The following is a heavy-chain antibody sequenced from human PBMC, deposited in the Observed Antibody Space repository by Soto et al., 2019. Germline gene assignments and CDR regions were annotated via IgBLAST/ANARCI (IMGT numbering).Heavy chain of an antibody. D-gene: IGHD5-12*01. CDR1: GFTFSSYD. CDR3: ARVRYDSTAGYFDY. CDR2: IGTAGDT. Sequence: EVQLVESGGGLVQPGGSLRLSCVASGFTFSSYDMHWVRQATGKGLEWVSAIGTAGDTYYPGSVKGRFTISRENAKNSLYLQMNSLRAEDTAVYYCARVRYDSTAGYFDYWGQGTLVTVSS. V-gene: IGHV3-13*01. J-gene: IGHJ4*02.